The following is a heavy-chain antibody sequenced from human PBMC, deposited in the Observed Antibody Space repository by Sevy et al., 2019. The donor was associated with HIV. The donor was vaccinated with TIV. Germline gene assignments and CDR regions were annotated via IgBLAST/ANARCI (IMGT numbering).Heavy chain of an antibody. CDR3: ARTYYQILTSYYHFDC. CDR1: GFTFSSYW. D-gene: IGHD3-9*01. CDR2: INRDGSST. J-gene: IGHJ4*02. V-gene: IGHV3-74*01. Sequence: GGSLRLSCVASGFTFSSYWMHWVRQAPGKGLVWVSRINRDGSSTSYADSVKGRFTISRDDAKNTLYLQMNSLRAEDTAVYYCARTYYQILTSYYHFDCRGQGTLVTVSS.